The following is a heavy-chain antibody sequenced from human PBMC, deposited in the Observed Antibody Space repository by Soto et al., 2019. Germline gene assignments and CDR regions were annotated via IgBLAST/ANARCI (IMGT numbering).Heavy chain of an antibody. CDR1: GFTFSSYA. J-gene: IGHJ3*02. D-gene: IGHD3-3*01. CDR3: AKETYYDFWSGPYDAFDI. Sequence: PGGSLRLSCAASGFTFSSYAMSCVRQAPGKGQEWVSAISGSGGSTYYADSVKGRFTISRDNSKNTLYLQMNSLRAEDTAVYYCAKETYYDFWSGPYDAFDIWGQGTMVTVSS. CDR2: ISGSGGST. V-gene: IGHV3-23*01.